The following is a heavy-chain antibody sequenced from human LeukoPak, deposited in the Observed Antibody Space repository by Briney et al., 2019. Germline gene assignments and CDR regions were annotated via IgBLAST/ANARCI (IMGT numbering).Heavy chain of an antibody. D-gene: IGHD3-9*01. CDR2: IYTSGST. CDR3: ARADEQHYDITG. V-gene: IGHV4-4*09. CDR1: GDSVSSYY. J-gene: IGHJ4*02. Sequence: SETLSLTCTVSGDSVSSYYWSWIRQPPGKGLEWIGYIYTSGSTNYNPSLKSRVTISVDTSKNQFSLKLSSVTAADTAVYYCARADEQHYDITGWGQGTLVTVSS.